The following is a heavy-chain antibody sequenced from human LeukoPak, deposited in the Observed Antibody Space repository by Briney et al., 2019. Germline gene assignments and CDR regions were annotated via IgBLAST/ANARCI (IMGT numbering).Heavy chain of an antibody. D-gene: IGHD5-12*01. J-gene: IGHJ3*02. CDR2: ISYDGNNK. Sequence: GGSLRLSCAASGFTFSSYAMHWVRQAPGKGLEWVAVISYDGNNKYYADSVKGRFTISRDNSKNTGYLQMNSLRTEDTAVYYCARVGFGGYDLGAFDIWGQGTMVTVSS. V-gene: IGHV3-30-3*01. CDR3: ARVGFGGYDLGAFDI. CDR1: GFTFSSYA.